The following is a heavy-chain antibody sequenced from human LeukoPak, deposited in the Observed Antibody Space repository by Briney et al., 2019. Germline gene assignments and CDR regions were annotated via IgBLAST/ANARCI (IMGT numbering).Heavy chain of an antibody. Sequence: SETLSLTCAVYGVSFSGYYWSWIRQPPGKGLEWIGEINHSGSTNYNPSLKSRVTISVDTSKNQFSLKLSSVTAADTAVYYCASGGAADGRDRYNWFDPWGQGTLVTVSS. V-gene: IGHV4-34*01. CDR3: ASGGAADGRDRYNWFDP. CDR1: GVSFSGYY. D-gene: IGHD6-13*01. CDR2: INHSGST. J-gene: IGHJ5*02.